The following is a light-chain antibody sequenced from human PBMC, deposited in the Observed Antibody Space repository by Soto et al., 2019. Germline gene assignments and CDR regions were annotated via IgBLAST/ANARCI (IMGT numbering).Light chain of an antibody. Sequence: QSVLTQPPSVSGAPGQWVTISCTESSSNIGAGYDVHWYQQLPGTAPKLLIYGNSNRPSGVPDRFSGSKSGTSASLAITGLQAEDEADYYCQSYDSSLSAGVFGGGTKLTVL. CDR2: GNS. V-gene: IGLV1-40*01. CDR3: QSYDSSLSAGV. J-gene: IGLJ3*02. CDR1: SSNIGAGYD.